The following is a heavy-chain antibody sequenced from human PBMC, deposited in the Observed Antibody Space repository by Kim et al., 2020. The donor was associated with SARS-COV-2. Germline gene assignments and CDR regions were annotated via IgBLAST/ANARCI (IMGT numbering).Heavy chain of an antibody. J-gene: IGHJ4*02. D-gene: IGHD3-9*01. CDR2: ISSSSSTI. Sequence: GGSLRLSCAASGFTFSSYSMNWVRQAPGKGLEWVSYISSSSSTIYYADSVKGRFTISRDNAKNSLYLQMNSLRDEDTAVYYCAFSAGDYFDWLLYSLNYWGQGTLVTVSS. V-gene: IGHV3-48*02. CDR1: GFTFSSYS. CDR3: AFSAGDYFDWLLYSLNY.